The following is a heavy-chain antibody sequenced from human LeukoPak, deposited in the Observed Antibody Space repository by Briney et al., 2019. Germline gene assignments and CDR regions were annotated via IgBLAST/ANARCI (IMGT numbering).Heavy chain of an antibody. CDR1: GFTFSSYS. CDR2: ISSSSSYI. V-gene: IGHV3-21*04. J-gene: IGHJ4*02. CDR3: ARDPGDFWSGYLYYFDY. D-gene: IGHD3-3*01. Sequence: GGSLRLSCAASGFTFSSYSMNWVRQAPGKGLEWVSSISSSSSYIYYADSVKGRFTISRDNAKNSLYLQMNSLRAEDTAVYYCARDPGDFWSGYLYYFDYWGQGTLVTVSS.